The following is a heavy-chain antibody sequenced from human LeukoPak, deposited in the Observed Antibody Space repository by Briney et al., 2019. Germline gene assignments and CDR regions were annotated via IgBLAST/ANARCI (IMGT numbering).Heavy chain of an antibody. CDR2: ISWGGNNI. J-gene: IGHJ4*02. CDR1: GFTFDDYA. CDR3: TKASRAAGFFDS. Sequence: GGSLRLSCAASGFTFDDYAMHWVRRAPGKGLEWVSLISWGGNNIYYADSVKGRFTISRDNSRNSLYLQMNGLRAADTAFYYCTKASRAAGFFDSWGQGTLVTVSS. V-gene: IGHV3-43D*03. D-gene: IGHD6-25*01.